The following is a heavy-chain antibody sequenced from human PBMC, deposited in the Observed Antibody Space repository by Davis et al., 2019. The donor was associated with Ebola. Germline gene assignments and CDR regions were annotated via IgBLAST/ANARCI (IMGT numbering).Heavy chain of an antibody. J-gene: IGHJ6*04. Sequence: PGRSLRPSCPPSAFPVSSNYMTRVRLAPGKGLKWFSIFYTAGTSYYADSVKGRFTISRDNSKNTLYLQMNSLRAEDTAVYYCARDPPFCAGGSCYSYYGMDVWGKGTTVTVSS. V-gene: IGHV3-53*01. CDR3: ARDPPFCAGGSCYSYYGMDV. D-gene: IGHD2-15*01. CDR2: FYTAGTS. CDR1: AFPVSSNY.